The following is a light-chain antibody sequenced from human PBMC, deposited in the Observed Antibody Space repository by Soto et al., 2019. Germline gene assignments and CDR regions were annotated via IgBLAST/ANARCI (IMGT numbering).Light chain of an antibody. Sequence: EIVLTQSPGTLSLSPGERATLSYRPGQSLSSSSLAWYQQNLGQAPRLLICGAGSRATGIPDRLTGGGSGTDFILTVSRLEPEYFAVYNCQQYGSSPPWAFGQGTKVAIK. CDR2: GAG. CDR3: QQYGSSPPWA. V-gene: IGKV3-20*01. CDR1: QSLSSSS. J-gene: IGKJ1*01.